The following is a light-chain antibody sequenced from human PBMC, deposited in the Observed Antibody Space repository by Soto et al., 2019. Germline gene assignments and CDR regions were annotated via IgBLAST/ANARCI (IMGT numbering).Light chain of an antibody. CDR1: SGDVDAFDY. CDR2: EVS. J-gene: IGLJ1*01. CDR3: TPFPSTSPPR. Sequence: QSVLTQPASVSGSPGQSITISCTGTSGDVDAFDYVSWYQQHPGKAPKLMIFEVSDRPSGVSDRFSGSKSGSTASLTISGLQAEVDADYFCTPFPSTSPPRFGSG. V-gene: IGLV2-14*01.